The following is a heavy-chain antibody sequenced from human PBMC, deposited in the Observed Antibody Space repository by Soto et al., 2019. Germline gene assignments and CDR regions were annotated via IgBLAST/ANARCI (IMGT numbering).Heavy chain of an antibody. CDR1: GFTFSSYA. CDR2: ISGSGGST. J-gene: IGHJ4*02. D-gene: IGHD3-16*02. CDR3: AKTEVWGSYRPSCYFDY. V-gene: IGHV3-23*01. Sequence: GGSLRLPCAASGFTFSSYAMSWVRQAPGKGLEWVSAISGSGGSTYYADSVRGRFTISRDNSKNTLYLQMNSLRAEDTAVYYCAKTEVWGSYRPSCYFDYWGQGTLVTVSS.